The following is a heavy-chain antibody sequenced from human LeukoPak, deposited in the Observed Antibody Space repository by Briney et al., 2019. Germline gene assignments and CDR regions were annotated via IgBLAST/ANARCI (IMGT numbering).Heavy chain of an antibody. J-gene: IGHJ4*02. Sequence: SETLSLTCAVYGGSFSGHYWSWIRQPPGKGLEWIGEISHSGSTSYNPSFKSRVTISVDTSKNEFSLKVNSVSAADTAVYYCASVELATTNFDYWGQGTLVTVSS. CDR2: ISHSGST. D-gene: IGHD1-1*01. CDR3: ASVELATTNFDY. V-gene: IGHV4-34*01. CDR1: GGSFSGHY.